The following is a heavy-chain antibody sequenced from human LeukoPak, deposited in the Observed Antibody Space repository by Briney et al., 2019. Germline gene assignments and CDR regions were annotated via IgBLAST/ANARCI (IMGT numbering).Heavy chain of an antibody. V-gene: IGHV3-53*01. D-gene: IGHD3-10*01. J-gene: IGHJ4*02. CDR1: GFTVSSNY. CDR2: ISRGGTT. Sequence: GGSLRLSCAASGFTVSSNYMSWVRQAPGKGLEWVSVISRGGTTYYADSVKGRFTISRDNAKSSLFLQMNSLRAEDTAVYYCARDGGATMVRGVATYDSWGQGTLVTVSS. CDR3: ARDGGATMVRGVATYDS.